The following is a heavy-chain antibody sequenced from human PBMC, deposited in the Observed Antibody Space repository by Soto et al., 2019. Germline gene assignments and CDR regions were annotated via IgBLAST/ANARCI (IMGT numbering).Heavy chain of an antibody. Sequence: EVHLVESGGGLVQPGGSLRLSCAASGFTFSTYWMHWVRQAPEKGLLWVSHINDDGSYTDFADSVKGRFTISRDNAKNTVHLQMQSLRVEDTAVYFCVRTWHGFDIWGRGTMVTVSS. CDR3: VRTWHGFDI. V-gene: IGHV3-74*01. CDR2: INDDGSYT. CDR1: GFTFSTYW. J-gene: IGHJ3*02.